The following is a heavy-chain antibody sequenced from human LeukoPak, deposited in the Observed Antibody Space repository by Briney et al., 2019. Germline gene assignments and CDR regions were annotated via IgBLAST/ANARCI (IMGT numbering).Heavy chain of an antibody. CDR3: ASQKGVVGVDY. D-gene: IGHD1-26*01. CDR2: IIPIFGTA. Sequence: ASVKVSRKASGGTFSSYAISWVRQAPGQGLEWMGRIIPIFGTANYAQKFQGRVTITTDESTSTAYMELSSLRSEDTAVYYCASQKGVVGVDYWGQGTLVTVSS. V-gene: IGHV1-69*05. J-gene: IGHJ4*02. CDR1: GGTFSSYA.